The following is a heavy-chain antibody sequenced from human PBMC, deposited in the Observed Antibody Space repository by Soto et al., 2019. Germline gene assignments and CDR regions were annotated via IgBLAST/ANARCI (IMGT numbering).Heavy chain of an antibody. J-gene: IGHJ4*02. CDR2: INSDGSST. V-gene: IGHV3-74*01. CDR3: AIDRLIRYFDWLPSD. CDR1: GFSFSNYW. Sequence: PGGSLRLSCAASGFSFSNYWMHWVRQAPGKGLVWVSRINSDGSSTNYADSVKGRFTVSRDNAKNTLYLQMNSLRGEDTAVYYCAIDRLIRYFDWLPSDWGQGTLVT. D-gene: IGHD3-9*01.